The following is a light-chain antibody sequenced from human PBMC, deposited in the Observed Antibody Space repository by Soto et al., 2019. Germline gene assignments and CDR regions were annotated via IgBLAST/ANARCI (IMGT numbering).Light chain of an antibody. J-gene: IGLJ3*02. CDR1: ASDIGNYNY. Sequence: QSVLTQPASVSGSPGQSITISCTGTASDIGNYNYVSWYQLHPGKAPKLLIYGVSNRPSGVSNRFSGSKSGNAASLTISGLQAEDVAEYYCSSYTAYTTLWVFGGGTKLTVL. CDR2: GVS. V-gene: IGLV2-14*01. CDR3: SSYTAYTTLWV.